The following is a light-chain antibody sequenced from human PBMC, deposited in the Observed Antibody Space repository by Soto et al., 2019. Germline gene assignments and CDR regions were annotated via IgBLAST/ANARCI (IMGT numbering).Light chain of an antibody. CDR1: SSDVGGYNY. CDR3: SSYTSSSTRV. J-gene: IGLJ2*01. V-gene: IGLV2-14*01. Sequence: QSALTQPASVSGSPGQSITISCTGTSSDVGGYNYVSWYQQHAGKAPKLMIYEVSNRPSGVSNRFSGSKSGNTASLTISGLQAEDGADYYCSSYTSSSTRVFGGGTKLTVL. CDR2: EVS.